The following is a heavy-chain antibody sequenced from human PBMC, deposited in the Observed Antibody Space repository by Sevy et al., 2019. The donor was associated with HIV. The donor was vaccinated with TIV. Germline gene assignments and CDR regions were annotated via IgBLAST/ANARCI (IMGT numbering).Heavy chain of an antibody. CDR1: GYSFTSYW. V-gene: IGHV5-51*01. J-gene: IGHJ4*02. D-gene: IGHD3-22*01. CDR3: ARLYYYDSSGDRDY. Sequence: GESLKISWKGSGYSFTSYWIGWVRQMPGKGLEWMGIIYPGDSDNRYSTSFQGQVAISAGQSISTAYLQWSSLKASDTAMYYCARLYYYDSSGDRDYWGQGTLVTVSS. CDR2: IYPGDSDN.